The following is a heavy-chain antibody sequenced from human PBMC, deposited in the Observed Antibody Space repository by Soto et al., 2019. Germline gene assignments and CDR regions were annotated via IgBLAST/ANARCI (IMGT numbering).Heavy chain of an antibody. J-gene: IGHJ4*02. CDR3: ARDPTYYDSSGYGN. V-gene: IGHV3-30*14. D-gene: IGHD3-22*01. CDR1: GFTFSSYA. CDR2: ISYDGSNK. Sequence: GGSLRLSCAASGFTFSSYAMHWVRQAPGKGLEWVAVISYDGSNKYYADSVKGRFTISRENSKNTLYRQMNSLRAEDTAVYYCARDPTYYDSSGYGNWGQGTLVTVSS.